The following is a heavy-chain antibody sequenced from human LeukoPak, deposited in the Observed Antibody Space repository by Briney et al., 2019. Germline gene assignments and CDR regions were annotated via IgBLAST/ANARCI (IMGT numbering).Heavy chain of an antibody. Sequence: GGSLRLSCAASGFTFSTYSMNWVRQAPGKGLEWVSSINRSSSHIHYADSVKDPFTISRDNTKSSLYLQMNGLRAEDTAVYCSANEWVTSSYWGPGTLVTVSS. CDR2: INRSSSHI. CDR3: ANEWVTSSY. D-gene: IGHD4-23*01. J-gene: IGHJ4*02. V-gene: IGHV3-21*01. CDR1: GFTFSTYS.